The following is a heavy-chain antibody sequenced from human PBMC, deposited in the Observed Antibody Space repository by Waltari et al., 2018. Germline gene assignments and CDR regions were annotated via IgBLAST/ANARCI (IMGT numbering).Heavy chain of an antibody. J-gene: IGHJ3*02. CDR2: IYHSGST. V-gene: IGHV4-38-2*02. CDR1: GYSISSGYY. CDR3: AGYTVAYGSGSYYNEGAFDI. Sequence: QVQLQESGPGLVKPSETLSLTCTVSGYSISSGYYWGWIRQPPGKGLEWIGSIYHSGSTYSNPSLKSRFTVSVDRAKNQFSLKLSSVTAADTAVYYCAGYTVAYGSGSYYNEGAFDIWGQGTMVTVSS. D-gene: IGHD3-10*01.